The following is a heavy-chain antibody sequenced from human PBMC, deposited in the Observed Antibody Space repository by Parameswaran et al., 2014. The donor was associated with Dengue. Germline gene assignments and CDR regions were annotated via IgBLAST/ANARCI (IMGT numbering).Heavy chain of an antibody. Sequence: RWIRQPPGKGLEWVSVIYSGGSTYYADSVKGRFTISRHNSKNTLYLQMNSLRAEDTAVYYCARDKARRYMDVWGKGTTVTVSS. CDR3: ARDKARRYMDV. CDR2: IYSGGST. V-gene: IGHV3-53*04. J-gene: IGHJ6*03.